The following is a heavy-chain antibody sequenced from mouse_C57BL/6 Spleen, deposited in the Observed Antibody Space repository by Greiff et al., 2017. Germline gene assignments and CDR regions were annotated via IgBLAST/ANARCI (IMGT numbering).Heavy chain of an antibody. V-gene: IGHV3-6*01. CDR3: ARERYSNYYFDY. D-gene: IGHD2-5*01. CDR1: GYSITSGYY. J-gene: IGHJ2*01. CDR2: ISYDGSN. Sequence: EVKLEESGPGLVKPSQSLSLTCSVTGYSITSGYYWNWIRQFPGNKLEWMGYISYDGSNNYNPSLKNRISITRYTSKNQFFLKLNSVTTEDTATYYCARERYSNYYFDYWGQGTTLTVSS.